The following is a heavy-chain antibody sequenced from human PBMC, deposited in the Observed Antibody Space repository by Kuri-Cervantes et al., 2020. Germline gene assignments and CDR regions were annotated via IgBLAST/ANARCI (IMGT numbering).Heavy chain of an antibody. V-gene: IGHV3-48*02. J-gene: IGHJ4*02. CDR1: GFTFSSYS. Sequence: GGSLRLSCAASGFTFSSYSMNWVRQAPGKRLEWVSYISSSSSTIYYADSVKGRFTISRDNAKNSLYLQINSLRDEDTAVYYCARGTIAAAGLPTYYYFDYWGQGTLVTVSS. CDR2: ISSSSSTI. CDR3: ARGTIAAAGLPTYYYFDY. D-gene: IGHD6-13*01.